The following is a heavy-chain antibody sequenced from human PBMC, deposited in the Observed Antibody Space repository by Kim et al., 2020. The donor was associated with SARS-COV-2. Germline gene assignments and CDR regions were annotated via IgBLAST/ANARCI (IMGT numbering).Heavy chain of an antibody. Sequence: SETLSLTCTVSGGSVSSGSYYWSWIRQPPGKGLEWIGYIYYSGSTNYNPSLKSRVTISVDTSKNQFSLKLSSVTAADTAVYCCARDLSITMIPGRQGDGALAGFDYWGQGTLVTVSS. CDR3: ARDLSITMIPGRQGDGALAGFDY. CDR2: IYYSGST. J-gene: IGHJ4*02. CDR1: GGSVSSGSYY. D-gene: IGHD3-22*01. V-gene: IGHV4-61*01.